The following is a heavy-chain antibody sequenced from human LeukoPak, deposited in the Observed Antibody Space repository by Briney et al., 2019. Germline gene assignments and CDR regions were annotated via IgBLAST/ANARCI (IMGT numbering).Heavy chain of an antibody. CDR2: INHSGST. J-gene: IGHJ5*02. CDR1: GGSFSGYY. Sequence: SETLSLTCAVYGGSFSGYYWSWIRQPPGKGLEWIGEINHSGSTNYNPSLKSRVTISVDTSKNQFSLKLSSVTAADTAVYYCARHMNWFDPWGQGTLVTVSS. D-gene: IGHD2-21*01. CDR3: ARHMNWFDP. V-gene: IGHV4-34*01.